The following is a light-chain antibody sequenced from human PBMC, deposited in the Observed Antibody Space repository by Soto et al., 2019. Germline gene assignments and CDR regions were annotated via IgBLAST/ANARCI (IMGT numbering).Light chain of an antibody. Sequence: QPVLTQSPSASASLGASVKLTCTLSSGHSSYAIAWHQQQPEKGPRYLMKLNSDGSHSKGGWIPDRFSGSSTGAERYLTIASLQSEDEADYYCQTWGTSILFGGGTKLTAL. V-gene: IGLV4-69*01. CDR2: LNSDGSH. CDR1: SGHSSYA. CDR3: QTWGTSIL. J-gene: IGLJ2*01.